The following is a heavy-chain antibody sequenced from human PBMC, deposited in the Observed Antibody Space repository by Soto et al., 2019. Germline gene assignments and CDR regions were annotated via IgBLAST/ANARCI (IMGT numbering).Heavy chain of an antibody. J-gene: IGHJ5*02. D-gene: IGHD3-9*01. CDR3: AKCGHFDMLTGQGGFDH. Sequence: GGSLRLSCAASGFTFRNYAMIWVRQAPGKGLEWVSGISDSGAVIFYADSVRGRFTISRDNSENTLYLQMNRLRGDDTALYYCAKCGHFDMLTGQGGFDHWGQGTLVTVSS. CDR1: GFTFRNYA. CDR2: ISDSGAVI. V-gene: IGHV3-23*01.